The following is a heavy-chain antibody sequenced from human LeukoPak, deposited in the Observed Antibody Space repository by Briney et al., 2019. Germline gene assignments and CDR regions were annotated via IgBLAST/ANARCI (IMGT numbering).Heavy chain of an antibody. CDR1: DGSISNTNYY. Sequence: SEALSLTCTVSDGSISNTNYYWGWIRQPPGKGLEWIGSIYYGGSTYYNTSLKSRVTISIDTSKNQFSLKLSSVTAADTAVYYCARLGKEVYYDFWSGSNGAFDIWGQGTMVTVSS. CDR2: IYYGGST. CDR3: ARLGKEVYYDFWSGSNGAFDI. D-gene: IGHD3-3*01. V-gene: IGHV4-39*07. J-gene: IGHJ3*02.